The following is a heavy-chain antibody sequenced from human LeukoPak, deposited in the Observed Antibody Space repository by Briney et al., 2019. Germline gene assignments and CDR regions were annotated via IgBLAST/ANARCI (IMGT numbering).Heavy chain of an antibody. J-gene: IGHJ6*03. V-gene: IGHV7-4-1*02. CDR2: INTNTGNP. Sequence: GASVKVSCKASVYTFTSYGINWVRQAPGQGLEWMGWINTNTGNPTYAQGFTGRFVFSLETSVSTACLQISSLKAEDTAVYYCARGRGSSARLGYSYYYIDVWGKGTTVTVSS. D-gene: IGHD1-26*01. CDR1: VYTFTSYG. CDR3: ARGRGSSARLGYSYYYIDV.